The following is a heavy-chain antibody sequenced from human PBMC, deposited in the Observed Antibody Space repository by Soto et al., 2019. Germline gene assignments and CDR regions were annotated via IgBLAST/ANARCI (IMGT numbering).Heavy chain of an antibody. CDR3: ARGSLAPDY. CDR1: GVSLNNYY. D-gene: IGHD1-26*01. V-gene: IGHV4-4*07. Sequence: QVQLQESGPGLVKPSETLSLSCTVSGVSLNNYYWSWVRQPAGKGLEWVGRIYTSGSTNYNPSLESRVTMSVDTSKNLFSLKLSSVTAADTAVNYCARGSLAPDYWGRGTLITVSS. CDR2: IYTSGST. J-gene: IGHJ4*02.